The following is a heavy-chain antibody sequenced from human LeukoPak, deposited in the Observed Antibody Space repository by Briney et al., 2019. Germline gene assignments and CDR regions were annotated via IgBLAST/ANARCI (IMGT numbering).Heavy chain of an antibody. D-gene: IGHD5-12*01. CDR1: GASIRSYF. CDR2: VYDNDIS. V-gene: IGHV4-59*01. J-gene: IGHJ3*02. CDR3: ARGLVLATDDAFDI. Sequence: SETLSLTCSVSGASIRSYFWSWIRQSPGKGLEWIGYVYDNDISNFNPSLESRVTILVDRSKSQFSLKLRSVTAADTAVYYCARGLVLATDDAFDIWGPGTMVTVSS.